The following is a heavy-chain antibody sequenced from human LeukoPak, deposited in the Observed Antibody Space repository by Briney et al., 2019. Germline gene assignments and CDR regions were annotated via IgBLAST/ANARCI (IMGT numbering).Heavy chain of an antibody. V-gene: IGHV1-46*01. CDR3: ARVPPYYYGSGSYRTHFDY. D-gene: IGHD3-10*01. CDR2: INPGGSWT. J-gene: IGHJ4*02. Sequence: ASVKVSCKASGYTFTRHYMHWVRQAPGQGLEWMGVINPGGSWTSYAQKFQGRVTMTRDMSTSTDYMELSSLRSEDTAVYYCARVPPYYYGSGSYRTHFDYWGQGTLVTVSS. CDR1: GYTFTRHY.